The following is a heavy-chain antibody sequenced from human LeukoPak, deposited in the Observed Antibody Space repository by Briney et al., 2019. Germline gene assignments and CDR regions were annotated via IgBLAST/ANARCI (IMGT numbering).Heavy chain of an antibody. Sequence: PSETLSLTCTVSGGSISSYYWSWIRQPAGKGLEWIGRIYISGSTNYNPSLKSRVSISVDTSKNQLSLKLSSVTAADTAIYYCARDRQEPATGYGSYYFDSWGQGTLVTVSS. V-gene: IGHV4-4*07. J-gene: IGHJ4*02. CDR2: IYISGST. CDR3: ARDRQEPATGYGSYYFDS. CDR1: GGSISSYY. D-gene: IGHD1-14*01.